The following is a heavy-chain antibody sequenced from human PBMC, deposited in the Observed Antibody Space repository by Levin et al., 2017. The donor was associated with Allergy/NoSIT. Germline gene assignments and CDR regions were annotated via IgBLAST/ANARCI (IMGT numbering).Heavy chain of an antibody. CDR2: IYWDDDK. D-gene: IGHD3-9*01. J-gene: IGHJ4*02. Sequence: KGSGPTLVKPTQTLTLTCTFSGFSLSTSGVGVGWIRQPPGKPLEWLALIYWDDDKRYSPSLKSRLSITKDTSKNQVVLTMTNMGPVDTATYYCARYYDILTGPPSWDYWGQGTLVTVSS. CDR1: GFSLSTSGVG. CDR3: ARYYDILTGPPSWDY. V-gene: IGHV2-5*02.